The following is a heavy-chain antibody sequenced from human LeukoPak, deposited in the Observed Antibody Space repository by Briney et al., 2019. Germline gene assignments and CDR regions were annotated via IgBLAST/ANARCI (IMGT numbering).Heavy chain of an antibody. CDR1: GGSISSGSYY. CDR2: IYTSGST. Sequence: SETLSLTCTVSGGSISSGSYYWSWIRQPAGKGLEWIGRIYTSGSTNYNPSLKSRVTIPVDTSKNQFSLKLSSVTAADTAVYYCASLRRVTVTNSYNWFDPWGQGTLVTVPS. D-gene: IGHD4-17*01. CDR3: ASLRRVTVTNSYNWFDP. V-gene: IGHV4-61*02. J-gene: IGHJ5*02.